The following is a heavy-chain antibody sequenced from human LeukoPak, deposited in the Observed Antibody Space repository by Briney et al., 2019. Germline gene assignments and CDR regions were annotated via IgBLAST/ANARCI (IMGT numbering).Heavy chain of an antibody. J-gene: IGHJ4*02. CDR2: IHYSGST. Sequence: SETLSLTCTVSGGSISSSSYYWGWIRQPPGKGLEWIGSIHYSGSTYYNPSLKSRVTLSVDTSKNQFSLKLSSVTAADTAVYYCARQEDDVLTGYYLNYWGQGTLVTVSS. D-gene: IGHD3-9*01. CDR3: ARQEDDVLTGYYLNY. V-gene: IGHV4-39*01. CDR1: GGSISSSSYY.